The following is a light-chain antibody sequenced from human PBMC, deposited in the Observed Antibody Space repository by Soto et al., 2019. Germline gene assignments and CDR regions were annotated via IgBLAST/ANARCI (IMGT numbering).Light chain of an antibody. Sequence: DIVMTQCPDSLAVSLGERATINCKSSQSVLYCSNNKNYLAWYQQKPGQPPKLLIYWASTRESGVPDRFSGSGSGTDFTLTISSLQAEDVAVYYCQQYYSTPRTFGQGTKVEIK. CDR2: WAS. J-gene: IGKJ1*01. CDR3: QQYYSTPRT. V-gene: IGKV4-1*01. CDR1: QSVLYCSNNKNY.